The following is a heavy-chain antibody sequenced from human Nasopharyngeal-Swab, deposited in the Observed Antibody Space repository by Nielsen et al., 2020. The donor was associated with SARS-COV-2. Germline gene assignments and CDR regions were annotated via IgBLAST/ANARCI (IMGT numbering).Heavy chain of an antibody. CDR1: GFTFSSYA. Sequence: GESLKIPCAAPGFTFSSYAMSWVRQAPGKGLEWVSAISGSGGSTYYADSVKGRFTISRDNSKNTLYLQMNSLRAEDTAVYYCAKGQGEMVFDYWGQGTLVTVSS. V-gene: IGHV3-23*01. J-gene: IGHJ4*02. CDR3: AKGQGEMVFDY. D-gene: IGHD2-8*01. CDR2: ISGSGGST.